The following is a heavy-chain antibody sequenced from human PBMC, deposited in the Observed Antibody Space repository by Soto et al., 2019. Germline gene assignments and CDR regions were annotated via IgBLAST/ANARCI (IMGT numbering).Heavy chain of an antibody. V-gene: IGHV3-48*02. J-gene: IGHJ4*02. CDR3: ARGRANNWFDY. CDR1: GFTFSSNS. Sequence: EVQLVESGGGLVQPGGTLRLSCAASGFTFSSNSMNWVRQAPGKGLEWVSHITTSGSSAYYADSVEGRFTISRDNAKNTPYLQMNSLRDEDTAVYYCARGRANNWFDYWGQGTLVTVSS. CDR2: ITTSGSSA.